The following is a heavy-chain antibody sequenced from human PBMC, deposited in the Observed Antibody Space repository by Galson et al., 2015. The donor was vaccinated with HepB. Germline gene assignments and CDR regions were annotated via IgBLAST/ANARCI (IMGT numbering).Heavy chain of an antibody. D-gene: IGHD3-10*01. CDR1: GFTVSGIY. J-gene: IGHJ3*02. V-gene: IGHV3-53*04. CDR2: IYSGGTT. CDR3: ARDYYGSGIYPYEAFDI. Sequence: SLRLSCAASGFTVSGIYMSWVRQAPGKGLEWVSVIYSGGTTYYADSVKGRFTISRHNSKNTLYLQMNSLRAEDTAVYYCARDYYGSGIYPYEAFDIWGQGTMVTVPS.